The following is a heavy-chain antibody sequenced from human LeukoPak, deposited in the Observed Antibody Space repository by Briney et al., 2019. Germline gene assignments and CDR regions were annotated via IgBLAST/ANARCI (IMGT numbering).Heavy chain of an antibody. CDR3: ARGGGPVPAALWMGIMAAAGIDY. CDR1: GFTVSSNS. Sequence: GGSLRLSCAASGFTVSSNSINWVRQAPGKGLEGFSSINSSSSYNYYADSVKGRFTISRDNAKNSLYLQMNSLRAEDTAVYYCARGGGPVPAALWMGIMAAAGIDYWGQGTLVTVSS. J-gene: IGHJ4*02. CDR2: INSSSSYN. D-gene: IGHD2-2*01. V-gene: IGHV3-21*01.